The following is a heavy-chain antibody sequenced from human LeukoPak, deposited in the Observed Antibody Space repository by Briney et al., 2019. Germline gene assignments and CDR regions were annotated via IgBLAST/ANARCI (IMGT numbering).Heavy chain of an antibody. CDR3: ARDVGGSLDY. V-gene: IGHV3-7*01. D-gene: IGHD1-26*01. J-gene: IGHJ4*02. Sequence: GGSLRLSCAASGFTFSTYWMAWVRQAPGKGLEWVANIKGDESARHQADSVKGRFTISRDNAQNSVYLQMSSLRGEGTAVYYCARDVGGSLDYWGQGTLVSVSS. CDR1: GFTFSTYW. CDR2: IKGDESAR.